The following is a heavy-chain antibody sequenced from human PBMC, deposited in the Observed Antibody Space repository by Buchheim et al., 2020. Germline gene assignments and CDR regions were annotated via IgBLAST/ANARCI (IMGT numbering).Heavy chain of an antibody. Sequence: QVHLVESGGDLVKPGGSLRLSCAASGFTFSDYYIHWIRQAPGKGLEWISYITGSGDTIYYADYVKGRFTISRDNTRKPVQLQMNSLSADDTAVYYCARDDFWSGHFDYWGQGTL. J-gene: IGHJ4*02. CDR2: ITGSGDTI. D-gene: IGHD3-3*01. V-gene: IGHV3-11*01. CDR3: ARDDFWSGHFDY. CDR1: GFTFSDYY.